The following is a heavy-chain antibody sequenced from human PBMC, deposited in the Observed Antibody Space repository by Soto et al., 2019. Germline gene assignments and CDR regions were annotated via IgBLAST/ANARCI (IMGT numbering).Heavy chain of an antibody. CDR3: AKAPAGSGSVGE. D-gene: IGHD3-10*01. V-gene: IGHV1-46*01. Sequence: ASVKVSCKASGYTFTNYYTPWVRQAPGQGLEWMGVISPSGDKTYYTQKFQARVTVTRDTSPSPVYLKLSSLRSEDTAVYYCAKAPAGSGSVGEWGQGTLVTVSS. CDR1: GYTFTNYY. J-gene: IGHJ4*02. CDR2: ISPSGDKT.